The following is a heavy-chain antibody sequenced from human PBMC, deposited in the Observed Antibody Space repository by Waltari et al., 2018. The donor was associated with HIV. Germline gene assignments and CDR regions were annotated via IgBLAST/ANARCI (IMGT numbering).Heavy chain of an antibody. CDR1: GCQFRSYG. CDR3: WRAVRTGDSFDV. CDR2: IRSDVTDE. J-gene: IGHJ3*01. Sequence: QLAALGGGAVQQGGTFILYCQAPGCQFRSYGLQWVRQSPGRGLEWVTFIRSDVTDEKCADSVKGRFTISRYNSKSVLYLQMTSLTSEDSGIYYCWRAVRTGDSFDVWGHGTLVSVSS. V-gene: IGHV3-30*02.